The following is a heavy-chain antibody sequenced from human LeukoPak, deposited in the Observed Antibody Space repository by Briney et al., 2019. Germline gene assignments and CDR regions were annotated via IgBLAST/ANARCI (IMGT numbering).Heavy chain of an antibody. D-gene: IGHD3-22*01. CDR1: GFTFSSYA. Sequence: GGSLRLSCAASGFTFSSYAMSWVRQAPGKGLDWVSAISGSGGSTYSADSVKGRFTISRDNSKNTLHLQMNSLRAEDTAVYYCARAHSSGYYFFPRTTDYWGQGTLVTVSS. V-gene: IGHV3-23*01. J-gene: IGHJ4*02. CDR3: ARAHSSGYYFFPRTTDY. CDR2: ISGSGGST.